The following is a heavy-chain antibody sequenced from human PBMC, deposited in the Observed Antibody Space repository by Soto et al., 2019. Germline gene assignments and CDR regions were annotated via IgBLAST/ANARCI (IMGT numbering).Heavy chain of an antibody. D-gene: IGHD3-10*01. V-gene: IGHV4-39*01. Sequence: QLQLQESGPGLVKPSETLSLTCAVSGASISRTGFHWGWIRQPPGQGLEWIGSMYEGETTFYNSSLKSRVTISADTSKNHFSLKLSSVTAADTAVYYCARRGSGHTFDYWGQGTLVTVSS. CDR3: ARRGSGHTFDY. CDR1: GASISRTGFH. CDR2: MYEGETT. J-gene: IGHJ4*02.